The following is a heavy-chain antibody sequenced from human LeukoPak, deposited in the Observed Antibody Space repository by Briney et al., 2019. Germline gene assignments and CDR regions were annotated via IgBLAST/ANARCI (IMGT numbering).Heavy chain of an antibody. Sequence: GGSLRLSCAASGFTFSNYWMTWVRQAPGKGLEWVANIKQDGSEKYYVGSVKGRFTISRDNAENSLYLQMNSLRVEDTAVYYCARAPTVLVGYCSSSSCQADYWGQGTLVTVSS. CDR1: GFTFSNYW. V-gene: IGHV3-7*01. CDR2: IKQDGSEK. CDR3: ARAPTVLVGYCSSSSCQADY. D-gene: IGHD2-2*01. J-gene: IGHJ4*02.